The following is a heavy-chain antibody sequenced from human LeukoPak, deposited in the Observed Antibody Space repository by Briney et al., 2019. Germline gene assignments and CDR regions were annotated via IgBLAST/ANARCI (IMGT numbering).Heavy chain of an antibody. V-gene: IGHV4-59*01. D-gene: IGHD6-13*01. J-gene: IGHJ4*02. CDR3: ARAHSNNWRFDY. CDR2: VYNSGIS. Sequence: SETLSLTCTVSGGSISGYYWSWIRQPPGKGLEWIGYVYNSGISDYNPSLKSRVSISVDTSKNQLSLKLSSVTAADTAVYYCARAHSNNWRFDYWGQGTLVTVSS. CDR1: GGSISGYY.